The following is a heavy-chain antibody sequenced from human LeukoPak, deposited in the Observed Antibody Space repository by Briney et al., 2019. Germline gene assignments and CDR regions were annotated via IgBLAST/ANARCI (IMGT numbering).Heavy chain of an antibody. Sequence: GGSLRLSCAASGFTFDDYAMHWVRQAPGKGLEWVSLISWDGGSTYYADSVKGRSTISRDNSKNSLYLQMNSLRAEDTALYYCAKESSSGLNYYMDVWGKGTTVTVSS. CDR2: ISWDGGST. D-gene: IGHD6-6*01. V-gene: IGHV3-43D*03. CDR1: GFTFDDYA. CDR3: AKESSSGLNYYMDV. J-gene: IGHJ6*03.